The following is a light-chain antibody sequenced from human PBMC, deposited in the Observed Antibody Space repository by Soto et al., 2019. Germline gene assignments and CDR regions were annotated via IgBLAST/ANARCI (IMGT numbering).Light chain of an antibody. V-gene: IGLV3-21*04. CDR3: QVWDSSSDPPYV. Sequence: SSELTQPPSVSVAPGKTARITCGGNNFGSKSVHWYQQKPGQAPVLVIAYDSDRPSGIPERFSGSSSGITATLTISRVEAGDEADYYCQVWDSSSDPPYVFGAGTKLTVL. CDR2: YDS. CDR1: NFGSKS. J-gene: IGLJ1*01.